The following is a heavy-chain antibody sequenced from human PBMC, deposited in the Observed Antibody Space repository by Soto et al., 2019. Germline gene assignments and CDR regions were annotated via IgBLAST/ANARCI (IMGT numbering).Heavy chain of an antibody. CDR1: GFTFSNAW. J-gene: IGHJ6*02. CDR2: IKSKTDGGTT. V-gene: IGHV3-15*01. Sequence: GGSLRLSCAASGFTFSNAWMSWVRQAPGKWLEWVGRIKSKTDGGTTDYAAPVKGRFTISRDDSKNTLYLQMNSLKTEDTAVYYCTSSSGYYYVYYYGMDVWGQGXTVTVYS. D-gene: IGHD3-22*01. CDR3: TSSSGYYYVYYYGMDV.